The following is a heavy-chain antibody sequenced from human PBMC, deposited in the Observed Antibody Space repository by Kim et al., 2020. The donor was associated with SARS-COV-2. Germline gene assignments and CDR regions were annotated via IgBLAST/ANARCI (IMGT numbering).Heavy chain of an antibody. J-gene: IGHJ6*02. Sequence: SETLSLTCTVSGGSISSGGYYWSWIRQHPGKGLEWIGYIYYSGSTYYNPSLKSRVTISVDTSKNQFSLKLSSVTAADTAVYYCARDAVFTMVRGARPYYYYGMDVWGQGTTVTVSS. CDR1: GGSISSGGYY. CDR2: IYYSGST. CDR3: ARDAVFTMVRGARPYYYYGMDV. V-gene: IGHV4-31*03. D-gene: IGHD3-10*01.